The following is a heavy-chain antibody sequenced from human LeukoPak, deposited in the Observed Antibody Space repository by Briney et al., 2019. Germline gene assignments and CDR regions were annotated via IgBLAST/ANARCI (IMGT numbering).Heavy chain of an antibody. CDR1: GFTFSTYA. CDR3: ARDRPNYYDSSGYHLFDY. CDR2: ISSSGSTI. V-gene: IGHV3-48*04. J-gene: IGHJ4*02. Sequence: GGSLRLSCAASGFTFSTYAMHWVRQAPGKGLEWVSYISSSGSTIYYADSVKGRFTISRDNAKNSLYLQMNSLRAEDTAVYYCARDRPNYYDSSGYHLFDYWGQGTLVTVSS. D-gene: IGHD3-22*01.